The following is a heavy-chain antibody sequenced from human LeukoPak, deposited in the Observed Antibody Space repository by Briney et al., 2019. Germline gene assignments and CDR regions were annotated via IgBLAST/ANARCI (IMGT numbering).Heavy chain of an antibody. J-gene: IGHJ3*02. Sequence: PGRSLRLSCVASAFTFSSYGMHWVRQAPGKGLEWVAVISNDGSNKYYADSVKGRFTISRDNSKNTLYLQMNSLRAEDTAVYYCAKGQGAFDIWGQGTMVTVSS. CDR2: ISNDGSNK. CDR3: AKGQGAFDI. CDR1: AFTFSSYG. V-gene: IGHV3-30*18.